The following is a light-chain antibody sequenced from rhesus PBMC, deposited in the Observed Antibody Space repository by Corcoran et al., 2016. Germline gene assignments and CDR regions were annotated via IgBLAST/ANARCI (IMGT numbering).Light chain of an antibody. CDR2: YDT. Sequence: SDALTQPPSVSVSPGQTARITCGGDSIGTEVVIWYQQKPPQAPVLVTYYDTERTTGVSDRFAGSKSGYRASLTITGLQAEDEADYYCYSYTGFSTFVFGSGTRLTVL. V-gene: IGLV3-44*01. CDR1: SIGTEV. CDR3: YSYTGFSTFV. J-gene: IGLJ1*01.